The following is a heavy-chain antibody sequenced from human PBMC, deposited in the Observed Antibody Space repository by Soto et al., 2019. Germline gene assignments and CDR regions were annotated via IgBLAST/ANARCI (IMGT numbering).Heavy chain of an antibody. Sequence: QITLKESGPTLVRPTQTLTLTCTFSGFSLSATGAGVAWIRQPPGKALAWLALIYWDDDTFYSQSLKTRLTITKDTYKNQVVLTMTNLDPVDTATYYCAHCGPEGSFDSWGQGTLVTVSS. CDR2: IYWDDDT. CDR3: AHCGPEGSFDS. CDR1: GFSLSATGAG. J-gene: IGHJ4*02. V-gene: IGHV2-5*02.